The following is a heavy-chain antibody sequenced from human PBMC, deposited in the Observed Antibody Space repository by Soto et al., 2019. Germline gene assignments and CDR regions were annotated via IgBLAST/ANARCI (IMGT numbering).Heavy chain of an antibody. Sequence: ETLSLTCAVYGGSVSGYDWSWIRQPPGKGLEWIGEINHSGSTNYNPSLKSRVTISVDTSKNQFSLKLSSVTAADTAVYYCARGFYYDSRAFDIWGQGTMVTVSS. D-gene: IGHD3-22*01. CDR1: GGSVSGYD. V-gene: IGHV4-34*01. CDR2: INHSGST. CDR3: ARGFYYDSRAFDI. J-gene: IGHJ3*02.